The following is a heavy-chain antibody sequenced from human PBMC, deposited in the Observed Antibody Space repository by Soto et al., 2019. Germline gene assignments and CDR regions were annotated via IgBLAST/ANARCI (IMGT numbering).Heavy chain of an antibody. D-gene: IGHD3-10*01. Sequence: GGSLRLSCAASGFTFSSYAMHWVRQAPGKGLEWVAVISYDGSNKYYADSVKGRFTISRDNSKNTLYLQMNSLRAEDTAVYYCAREFGSIDYYGSGSYPPGDYWGQGTLVTVSS. CDR1: GFTFSSYA. V-gene: IGHV3-30-3*01. J-gene: IGHJ4*02. CDR2: ISYDGSNK. CDR3: AREFGSIDYYGSGSYPPGDY.